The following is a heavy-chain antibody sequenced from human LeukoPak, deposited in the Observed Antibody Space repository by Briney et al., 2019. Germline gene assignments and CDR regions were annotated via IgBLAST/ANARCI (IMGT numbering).Heavy chain of an antibody. V-gene: IGHV4-30-4*01. Sequence: SQTLSLTCTVSGGSISSGDYYWSWIRQPPGKGLEWIGYIYYSGSTYYHPSLKSRVTISVDTSKNQFSLKLSSVTAADTAVYYCARATYYYGSGSSTWDYWGQGTLVTVSS. CDR3: ARATYYYGSGSSTWDY. J-gene: IGHJ4*02. CDR1: GGSISSGDYY. D-gene: IGHD3-10*01. CDR2: IYYSGST.